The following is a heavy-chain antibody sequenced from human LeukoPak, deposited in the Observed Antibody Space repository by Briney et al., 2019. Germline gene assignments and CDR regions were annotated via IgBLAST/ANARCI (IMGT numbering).Heavy chain of an antibody. Sequence: SETLSLTCTVSGYSIYSGYYWGWIRQPPGKGLEWIGSIHHSGSTYYNPSLKTRVTISVDTTKNQFSLKLSSVTAADTAVYYWAREYSGSYYFDYWGQGALVTVSS. CDR1: GYSIYSGYY. CDR3: AREYSGSYYFDY. D-gene: IGHD1-26*01. J-gene: IGHJ4*02. V-gene: IGHV4-38-2*02. CDR2: IHHSGST.